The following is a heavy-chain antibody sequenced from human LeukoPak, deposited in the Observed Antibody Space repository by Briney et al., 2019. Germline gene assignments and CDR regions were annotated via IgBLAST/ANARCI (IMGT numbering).Heavy chain of an antibody. CDR2: ISSSSSYI. Sequence: PGGSLRLSCAASGFTFSDYYMSWIRQAPGKGLEWVSYISSSSSYIYYADSVKGRFTISRDNAKNSLHLQMNSLRAEDTAVYYCARGSDVDTAMVMDYWGQGTLVTVSS. V-gene: IGHV3-11*06. CDR3: ARGSDVDTAMVMDY. J-gene: IGHJ4*02. CDR1: GFTFSDYY. D-gene: IGHD5-18*01.